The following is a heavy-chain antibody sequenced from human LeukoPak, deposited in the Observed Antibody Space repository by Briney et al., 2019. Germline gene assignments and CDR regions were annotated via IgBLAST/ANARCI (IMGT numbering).Heavy chain of an antibody. CDR1: GGSISSSSYY. Sequence: SETLSLTCTVSGGSISSSSYYWGWIRQPPGKGLEWIGSIYYSGSTYYNPSLKSRVTISVDTSKNQFSLKLSSVTAADTAVYYCATSLLSLGELSPNENNWFDPWGQGTLVTVSS. CDR3: ATSLLSLGELSPNENNWFDP. J-gene: IGHJ5*02. V-gene: IGHV4-39*01. CDR2: IYYSGST. D-gene: IGHD3-16*02.